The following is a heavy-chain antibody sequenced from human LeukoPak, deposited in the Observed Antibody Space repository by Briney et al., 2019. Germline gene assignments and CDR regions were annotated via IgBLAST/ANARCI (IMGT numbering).Heavy chain of an antibody. J-gene: IGHJ4*02. Sequence: GGSLRLSCAASEFTFSSYGMSWVRQAPGKGLEWVSAISDTGNTYHADSVKGRFTISRDSSKNTLFLQMNRLRPEDAAVYYCAKAPVTTCRGAFCFPFDYWGLGVPVTVSS. CDR1: EFTFSSYG. V-gene: IGHV3-23*01. D-gene: IGHD2-15*01. CDR2: ISDTGNT. CDR3: AKAPVTTCRGAFCFPFDY.